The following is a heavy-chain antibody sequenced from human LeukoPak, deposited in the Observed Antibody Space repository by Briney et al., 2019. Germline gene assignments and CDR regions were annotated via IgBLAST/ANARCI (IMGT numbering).Heavy chain of an antibody. D-gene: IGHD3-10*01. CDR2: IIPILGIA. Sequence: SVKVSCKASGGTFSSYAISWVRQAPGQGLEWMGRIIPILGIANYAQKFQGRVTITADKSTSTAYMELSSLRSEDTAVYYCARHAQFHRSGTSEFDYWGQGTLVTVSS. V-gene: IGHV1-69*04. J-gene: IGHJ4*02. CDR1: GGTFSSYA. CDR3: ARHAQFHRSGTSEFDY.